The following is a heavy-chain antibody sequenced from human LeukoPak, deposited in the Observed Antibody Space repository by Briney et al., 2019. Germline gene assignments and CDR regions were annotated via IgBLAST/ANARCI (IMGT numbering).Heavy chain of an antibody. CDR3: ARDWPYYYGSGSIYDY. D-gene: IGHD3-10*01. V-gene: IGHV3-30*02. Sequence: GGSLRLSCAASRFTFSSYGMHWVRQAPGKGLEWVAYIQYDGSNEQYADSEKGRFIISRDNSKNTLYLQMNSLRAEDTAVYYCARDWPYYYGSGSIYDYWGQGTLVTVSS. CDR2: IQYDGSNE. CDR1: RFTFSSYG. J-gene: IGHJ4*02.